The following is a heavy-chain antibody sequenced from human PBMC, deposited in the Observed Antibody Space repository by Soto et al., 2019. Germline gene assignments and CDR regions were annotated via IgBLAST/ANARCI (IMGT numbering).Heavy chain of an antibody. CDR3: TRLGGWDAFDF. J-gene: IGHJ3*01. V-gene: IGHV3-73*01. CDR1: GFAFSGSA. D-gene: IGHD3-3*01. CDR2: IRSKANSYTT. Sequence: EVQLVESGGGLVQPGGSLKLSCAASGFAFSGSAMHWVRQASGRGLEWIGRIRSKANSYTTAYAASLKGRFTVSRDDSKHTAYLHVSSLKTEDTAVYYCTRLGGWDAFDFWGQGTMVTVSS.